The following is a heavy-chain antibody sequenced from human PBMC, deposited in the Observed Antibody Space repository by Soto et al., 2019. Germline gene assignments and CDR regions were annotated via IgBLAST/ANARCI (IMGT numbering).Heavy chain of an antibody. Sequence: QVQLQESGPGLVKPSQTLSLTCTVSGGSISSGGYYWSWIRQHPGKGLEWIGYIYYSWSTYYNPSLKSRVNISVDTSKNQFSLKLSSVTAADTAVYYCARDLDQRQDAFDIWGQGTMVTVSS. V-gene: IGHV4-31*03. J-gene: IGHJ3*02. CDR3: ARDLDQRQDAFDI. D-gene: IGHD6-25*01. CDR2: IYYSWST. CDR1: GGSISSGGYY.